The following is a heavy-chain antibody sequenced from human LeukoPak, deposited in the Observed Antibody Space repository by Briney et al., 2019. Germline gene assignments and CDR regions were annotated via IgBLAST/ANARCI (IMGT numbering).Heavy chain of an antibody. D-gene: IGHD3-9*01. CDR1: GFTFSNYW. J-gene: IGHJ4*02. V-gene: IGHV3-23*01. Sequence: GGSLRLSCAASGFTFSNYWMNWVRQAPGKGLEWVSGIRGNADTTYYADSVKGRFSIFRDNSKNTLYLQMNSLRAEDTAVYYCAKSSDILTGYYSHFEYWGQGTLVTVSS. CDR2: IRGNADTT. CDR3: AKSSDILTGYYSHFEY.